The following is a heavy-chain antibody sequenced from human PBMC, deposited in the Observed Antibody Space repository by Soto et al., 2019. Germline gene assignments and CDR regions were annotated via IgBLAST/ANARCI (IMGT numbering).Heavy chain of an antibody. CDR3: VRALRHTAMVYPWFDP. D-gene: IGHD5-18*01. Sequence: GESLKISCKTSGYDFTTYWIAWVRQMPGKGLEWMGIIYPGDSDTRYSPSFEGQVTISGDKSVTTAYLQWRSLKTSDSAMYYCVRALRHTAMVYPWFDPWGQGTLVTVSS. CDR1: GYDFTTYW. CDR2: IYPGDSDT. V-gene: IGHV5-51*01. J-gene: IGHJ5*02.